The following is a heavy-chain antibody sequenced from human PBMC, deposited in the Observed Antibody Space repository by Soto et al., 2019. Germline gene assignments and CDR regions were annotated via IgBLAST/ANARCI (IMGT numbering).Heavy chain of an antibody. Sequence: SETLSLNCAVYGGSFSGYYWSWIRQPPEKGLEWIGEINHSGSTNYNPSLKSRVTISVDTSKIQFSLKLSSVTAADTAVYYCARWGWYYDSSGYRRYYYYYGMDVWGQ. V-gene: IGHV4-34*01. J-gene: IGHJ6*02. CDR2: INHSGST. CDR1: GGSFSGYY. D-gene: IGHD3-22*01. CDR3: ARWGWYYDSSGYRRYYYYYGMDV.